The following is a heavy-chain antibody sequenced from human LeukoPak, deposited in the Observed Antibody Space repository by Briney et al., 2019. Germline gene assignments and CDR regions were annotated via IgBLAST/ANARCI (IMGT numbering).Heavy chain of an antibody. D-gene: IGHD5-12*01. V-gene: IGHV4-59*08. CDR2: IYYSGKT. Sequence: SETLSLTCTVSGGSMNDYYWNWVRQPPGKGLEWIGYIYYSGKTKYNPSLTGRVTISLDTSKNQFSLKLSSVTAADTAVYYCARWRYSNTHRPFDYWGQGALVTVSS. J-gene: IGHJ4*02. CDR1: GGSMNDYY. CDR3: ARWRYSNTHRPFDY.